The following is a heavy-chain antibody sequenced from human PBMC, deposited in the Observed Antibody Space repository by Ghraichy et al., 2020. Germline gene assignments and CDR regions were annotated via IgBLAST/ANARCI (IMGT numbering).Heavy chain of an antibody. CDR2: ISGDGGST. J-gene: IGHJ3*02. Sequence: GGSLRLSCAASGFTFDDYAMHWVRQAPGKGLEWVSLISGDGGSTYYADSVKGRFTISRDNSKNSLYLQMNSLRTEDTALYYCAKAYYYDSSGFTDAFDIWGQGTMVTVSS. D-gene: IGHD3-22*01. V-gene: IGHV3-43*02. CDR3: AKAYYYDSSGFTDAFDI. CDR1: GFTFDDYA.